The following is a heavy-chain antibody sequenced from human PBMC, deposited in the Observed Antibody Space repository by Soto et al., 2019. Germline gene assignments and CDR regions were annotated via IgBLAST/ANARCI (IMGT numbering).Heavy chain of an antibody. D-gene: IGHD1-26*01. CDR1: GFTFRSYS. CDR2: ISYDGSNK. V-gene: IGHV3-30*18. CDR3: AKGGVGSTSNAFDI. J-gene: IGHJ3*02. Sequence: QVQLVESGGGVVQPGRSLRLSCAASGFTFRSYSMHWVRQAPAKGLEWVAVISYDGSNKYYADSVKGRFTISRDNSKNTLYLQMNSLRAEDTAVYYCAKGGVGSTSNAFDIWGQGTMVTVSS.